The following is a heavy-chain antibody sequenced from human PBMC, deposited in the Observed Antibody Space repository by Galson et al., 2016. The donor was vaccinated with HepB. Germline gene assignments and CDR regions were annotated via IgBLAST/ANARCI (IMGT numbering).Heavy chain of an antibody. CDR2: ISSSGYTI. CDR3: ARQPPPGCSGGSCYSG. V-gene: IGHV3-11*01. Sequence: SLRLSCAASGFIFSDYYMSWIRRAPGKGLEWVSYISSSGYTIYYADSVKGRFTISRDSAKNSVFLQMNSLRAEDTAVYYCARQPPPGCSGGSCYSGWGQGTLVTVSS. J-gene: IGHJ4*02. CDR1: GFIFSDYY. D-gene: IGHD2-15*01.